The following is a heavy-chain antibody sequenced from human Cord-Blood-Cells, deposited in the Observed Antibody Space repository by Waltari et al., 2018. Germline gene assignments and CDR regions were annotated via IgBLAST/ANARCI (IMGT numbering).Heavy chain of an antibody. CDR2: MRSNNSYI. CDR3: ASVPATDYYYGMDV. D-gene: IGHD1-26*01. Sequence: EVQLVESGGGLVKPGGSLRLSCAASGFTFSSYSMNWVRQAPGKGVEVVSSMRSNNSYIYYADSVKGRFTISRDNAKNSLYLQMSSLRAEDTAVYYCASVPATDYYYGMDVWGQGTTVTVSS. V-gene: IGHV3-21*01. J-gene: IGHJ6*02. CDR1: GFTFSSYS.